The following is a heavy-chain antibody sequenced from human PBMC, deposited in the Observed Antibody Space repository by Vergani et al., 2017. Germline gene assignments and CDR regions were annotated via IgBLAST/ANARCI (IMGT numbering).Heavy chain of an antibody. Sequence: QVQLVQSGAEVKKPGASVKVSCKASGYTFTSYGISWVRQAPGQGLEWMGWISAYNGGTNYAQKFQGWVTLTRDTSISTAYMELSRLRSDDTAVYYCARVGSWYEGFDYWGQGTLVTVSS. CDR2: ISAYNGGT. J-gene: IGHJ4*02. CDR1: GYTFTSYG. D-gene: IGHD6-13*01. V-gene: IGHV1-18*01. CDR3: ARVGSWYEGFDY.